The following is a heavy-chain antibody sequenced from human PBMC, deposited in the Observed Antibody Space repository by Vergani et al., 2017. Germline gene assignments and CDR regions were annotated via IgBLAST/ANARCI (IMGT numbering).Heavy chain of an antibody. V-gene: IGHV1-69*13. Sequence: QVHLVQSGAEVKKPGSSVKVSCKASGGTFSSYAINWVRQAPGQGLEWMGRIIPMFATANYAQKFQGRVTITADESTSTAYMELSSLRSEDTAVYYCAKVGRSEVAGTFGAFDIWGQGTMVTVSS. J-gene: IGHJ3*02. CDR1: GGTFSSYA. CDR2: IIPMFATA. D-gene: IGHD6-19*01. CDR3: AKVGRSEVAGTFGAFDI.